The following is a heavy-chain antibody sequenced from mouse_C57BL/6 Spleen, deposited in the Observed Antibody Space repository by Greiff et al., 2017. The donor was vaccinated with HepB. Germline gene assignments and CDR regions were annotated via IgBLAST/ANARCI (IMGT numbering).Heavy chain of an antibody. J-gene: IGHJ1*03. CDR2: IYIGNGYT. D-gene: IGHD2-1*01. Sequence: VQLKESGAELVRPGSSVKMSCKTSGYTFTSYGINWVKQRPGQGLEWIGYIYIGNGYTEYNEKFKGKATLTSDTSSRTDYMQRSSLSSEDSAIYFCAREVVIYYGPLRGYFDVWGTGTTVTVSS. V-gene: IGHV1-58*01. CDR3: AREVVIYYGPLRGYFDV. CDR1: GYTFTSYG.